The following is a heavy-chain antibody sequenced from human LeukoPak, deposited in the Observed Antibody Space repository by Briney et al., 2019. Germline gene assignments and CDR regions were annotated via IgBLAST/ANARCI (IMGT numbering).Heavy chain of an antibody. Sequence: PGRSLRLPCAASGFTFDDYAMHWVRQAPGKGLVWVSRINSDGSSTSYADSVKGRFTISRDNAKNTLYLQMNSLRAEDTAVYYCARAAAGHFDYWGQGTLVTVSS. J-gene: IGHJ4*02. CDR3: ARAAAGHFDY. D-gene: IGHD6-13*01. CDR1: GFTFDDYA. V-gene: IGHV3-74*01. CDR2: INSDGSST.